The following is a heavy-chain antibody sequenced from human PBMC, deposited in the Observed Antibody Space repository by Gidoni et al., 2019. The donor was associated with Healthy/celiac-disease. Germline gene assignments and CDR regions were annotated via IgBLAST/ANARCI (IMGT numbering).Heavy chain of an antibody. CDR2: INHSGST. V-gene: IGHV4-34*01. J-gene: IGHJ4*02. Sequence: QVQLQQWGAGLLKPPEHLSLHGAVYGGSFSGYYWTWLRQPPGKGLEWIGEINHSGSTNYNPSLKSRVTISVDTSKNQFSLKLSSVTAADTAVYYCARGAVYDYWGQGTLVTVSS. D-gene: IGHD1-20*01. CDR1: GGSFSGYY. CDR3: ARGAVYDY.